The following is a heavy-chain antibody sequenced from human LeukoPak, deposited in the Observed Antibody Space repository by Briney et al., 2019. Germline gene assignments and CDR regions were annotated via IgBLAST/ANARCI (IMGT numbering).Heavy chain of an antibody. CDR3: AKDYHLAILTGP. CDR1: GFTFSTYW. J-gene: IGHJ5*02. V-gene: IGHV3-7*03. Sequence: GGSLRLSCAASGFTFSTYWMSWVRQAPGKGLEWVANIKQDGSEKYYVDSVKGRFIISRDNAKNSLYLQMNSLRAEDTAVYYCAKDYHLAILTGPWGQGTLVTVSS. CDR2: IKQDGSEK. D-gene: IGHD3-9*01.